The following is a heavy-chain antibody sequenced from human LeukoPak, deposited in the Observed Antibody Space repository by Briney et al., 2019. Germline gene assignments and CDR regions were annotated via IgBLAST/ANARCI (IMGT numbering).Heavy chain of an antibody. D-gene: IGHD3-10*01. CDR2: INHSGST. CDR1: GGSFSGYY. V-gene: IGHV4-34*01. Sequence: SETLSLTCAVYGGSFSGYYWSWIRQPPGKGLEWIGEINHSGSTNYNPSLKSRVTISVDTSKNQFSLKLSSVTAADTAVYYCARGAPGGFGYYGSGRRWFDPWGQGTLVTVSS. J-gene: IGHJ5*02. CDR3: ARGAPGGFGYYGSGRRWFDP.